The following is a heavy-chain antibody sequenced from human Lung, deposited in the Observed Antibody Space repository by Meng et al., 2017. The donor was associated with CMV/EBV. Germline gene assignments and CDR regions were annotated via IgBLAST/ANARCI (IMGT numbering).Heavy chain of an antibody. CDR1: GINFNTYW. V-gene: IGHV3-74*01. D-gene: IGHD3-10*01. CDR3: AREPGRGAFDI. Sequence: GESXKISCAVSGINFNTYWMHWVRQVPGKGLVWLSRIYSDGISTRYADSVKGRFTISRDNTKNTLYLHMNGLRAEDTAVYYCAREPGRGAFDIWGQGTMVTVSS. J-gene: IGHJ3*02. CDR2: IYSDGIST.